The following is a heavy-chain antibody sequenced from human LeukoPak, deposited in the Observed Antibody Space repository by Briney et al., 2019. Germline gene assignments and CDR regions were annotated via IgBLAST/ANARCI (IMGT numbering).Heavy chain of an antibody. CDR2: INPNSGGT. CDR1: GYTFTGYY. CDR3: ARERSVVVAATRPRKEFDP. J-gene: IGHJ5*02. Sequence: GASVKVSCKASGYTFTGYYMHWVRQAPGQGLEWMGWINPNSGGTNYAQKFQGRVTMTRDTSISTAYMELSRLRSDDTAVYYCARERSVVVAATRPRKEFDPWGQGTLVTVSS. V-gene: IGHV1-2*02. D-gene: IGHD2-15*01.